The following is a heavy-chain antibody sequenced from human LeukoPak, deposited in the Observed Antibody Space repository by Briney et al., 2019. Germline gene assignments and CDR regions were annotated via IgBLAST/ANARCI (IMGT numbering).Heavy chain of an antibody. CDR1: GFTFSTYW. Sequence: PGGSLRLSCAASGFTFSTYWMHWVRQVPGKGLLWVSRISSDGSNTNYADSVKGRFTISRDNARNTLYLQMNSLRAEDTAVYYCARSLYSGGWNDYWGQGTLVTVSS. D-gene: IGHD6-19*01. CDR3: ARSLYSGGWNDY. V-gene: IGHV3-74*01. CDR2: ISSDGSNT. J-gene: IGHJ4*02.